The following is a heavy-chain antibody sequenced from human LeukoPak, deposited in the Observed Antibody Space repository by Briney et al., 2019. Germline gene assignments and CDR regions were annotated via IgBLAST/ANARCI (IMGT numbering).Heavy chain of an antibody. CDR1: GGSISGYY. CDR3: ARIYDFWSGAQYYFDY. J-gene: IGHJ4*02. D-gene: IGHD3-3*01. CDR2: IHTSGST. Sequence: SETLSLTCTVSGGSISGYYWSWVRQAAGKRLEWIGRIHTSGSTTYSPSLKGRVTMSVDTSKNQFSLRLSSVTAADTAVYYCARIYDFWSGAQYYFDYWGQGILVTVSS. V-gene: IGHV4-4*07.